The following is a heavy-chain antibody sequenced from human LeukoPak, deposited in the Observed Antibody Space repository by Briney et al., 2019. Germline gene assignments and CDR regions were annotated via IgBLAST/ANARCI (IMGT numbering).Heavy chain of an antibody. CDR3: ARDGGTNYYYYGMDV. J-gene: IGHJ6*02. CDR1: GGSISSYY. V-gene: IGHV4-59*01. D-gene: IGHD1-1*01. CDR2: IYYSGST. Sequence: SETLSLTCTVSGGSISSYYWSWIRQPPGKGLEWTGYIYYSGSTNYNPSLKSRVTISVDTSKNQFSLKLSSVTAADTAVYYCARDGGTNYYYYGMDVWGQGTTVTVSS.